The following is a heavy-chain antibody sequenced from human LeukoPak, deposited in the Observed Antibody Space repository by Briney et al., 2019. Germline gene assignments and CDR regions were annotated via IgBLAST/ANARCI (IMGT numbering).Heavy chain of an antibody. CDR1: GSTFSSYG. V-gene: IGHV3-33*01. Sequence: PGRSLRLSCAASGSTFSSYGMHWVRQAPGKGLEWVAVIWYDGSNKYYADSVKGRFTISRDNSKNTLYLQMNSLRAEDTAVYYCARAHYDYVWGSPDYWGQGTLVTVSS. D-gene: IGHD3-16*01. CDR2: IWYDGSNK. J-gene: IGHJ4*02. CDR3: ARAHYDYVWGSPDY.